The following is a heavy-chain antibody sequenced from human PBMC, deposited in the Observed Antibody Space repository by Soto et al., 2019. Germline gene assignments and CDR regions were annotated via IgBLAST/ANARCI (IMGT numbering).Heavy chain of an antibody. CDR1: GFTFSSYW. J-gene: IGHJ4*01. CDR2: INSDESST. CDR3: ADAYEEGFDY. D-gene: IGHD3-3*01. Sequence: GGSLRLSCAASGFTFSSYWTHRVRQAPGKGLVWVSRINSDESSTSYADSVKGRFTISRDNAKNTLYLQMNSLRAVDTAVSYCADAYEEGFDYWGHGTLVTVSS. V-gene: IGHV3-74*01.